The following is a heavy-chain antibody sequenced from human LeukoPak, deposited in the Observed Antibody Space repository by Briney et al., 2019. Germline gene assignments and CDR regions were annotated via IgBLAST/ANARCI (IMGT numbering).Heavy chain of an antibody. CDR2: ISYDGSNK. D-gene: IGHD1-1*01. V-gene: IGHV3-30-3*01. Sequence: PGGSLRLSCAASGFTFSSYAMHWVRQAPGKGLEWVAVISYDGSNKYYADSVKGRFTISRDNSKNTLYLQMNSLRAEDTAVYYCARGYLVGPDYWGQGTLVTVSS. J-gene: IGHJ4*02. CDR1: GFTFSSYA. CDR3: ARGYLVGPDY.